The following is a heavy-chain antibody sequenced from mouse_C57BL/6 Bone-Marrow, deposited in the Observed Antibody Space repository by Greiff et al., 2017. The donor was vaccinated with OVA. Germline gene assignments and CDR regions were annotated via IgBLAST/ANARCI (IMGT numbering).Heavy chain of an antibody. CDR2: ISYDGSN. J-gene: IGHJ1*03. Sequence: EVQVVESGPGLVKPSQSLSLTCSVTGYSITSGYYWNWIRQFPGNKLEWMGYISYDGSNNYNPSLKNRISITRDTSKNQFFLKLNSVTTEDTATYYCARDEGAYRYFDVWGTGTTVTVSS. CDR3: ARDEGAYRYFDV. V-gene: IGHV3-6*01. CDR1: GYSITSGYY.